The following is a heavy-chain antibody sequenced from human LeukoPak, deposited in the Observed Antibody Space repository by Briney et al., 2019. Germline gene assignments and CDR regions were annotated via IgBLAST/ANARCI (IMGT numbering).Heavy chain of an antibody. J-gene: IGHJ4*02. CDR2: IDWDDDK. V-gene: IGHV2-70*11. CDR1: GFSLSTSGMC. CDR3: ARGPDEYSSGWAPNHFDY. Sequence: GSGPTLVKPTQTLTLTCTFSGFSLSTSGMCVSWIRQPPGKALEWLARIDWDDDKYYSTSLKTRLTISKDTSKNQVVLTMTNMDPVDTATYYCARGPDEYSSGWAPNHFDYWGQGTLVTVSS. D-gene: IGHD6-19*01.